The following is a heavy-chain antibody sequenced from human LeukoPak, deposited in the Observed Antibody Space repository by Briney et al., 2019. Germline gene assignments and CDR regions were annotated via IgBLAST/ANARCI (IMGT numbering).Heavy chain of an antibody. J-gene: IGHJ6*03. Sequence: GGSLRLSCAASGFSVSGYYMSWVPDSPGKGLEWGSAIYHTCNTHYAGSVKGRFTIPRDNSKNALNLQMNSLRVEDTAVYYCAAAYCGGDCYSDNHYYFMDLWGRGTTVTVSS. V-gene: IGHV3-53*01. D-gene: IGHD2-21*02. CDR2: IYHTCNT. CDR1: GFSVSGYY. CDR3: AAAYCGGDCYSDNHYYFMDL.